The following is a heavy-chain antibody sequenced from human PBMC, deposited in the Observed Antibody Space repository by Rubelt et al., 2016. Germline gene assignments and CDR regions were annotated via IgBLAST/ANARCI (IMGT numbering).Heavy chain of an antibody. D-gene: IGHD6-6*01. Sequence: ESGPGLVKPSETLSLTCTVSGGSISSYYWSWIRQPPGKGLEWIGYIYYSGSTNYNPSLKSRVTISVDTSKNQFSLKLSSVTAADTAVYYCARVPPVSSSSEDYWGQGTLVTVSS. V-gene: IGHV4-59*12. CDR1: GGSISSYY. CDR2: IYYSGST. CDR3: ARVPPVSSSSEDY. J-gene: IGHJ4*02.